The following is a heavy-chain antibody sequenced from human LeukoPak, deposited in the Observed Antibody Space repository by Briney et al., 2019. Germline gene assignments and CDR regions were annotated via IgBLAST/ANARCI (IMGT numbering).Heavy chain of an antibody. Sequence: SETLPLTCTVSVGSVSRGSYYWSWTRQPPGKGLEWIGYIHHSGTTNYSPSLKSRVTISVDMSKNQFFLNLTSVTAADTAVYYCARGRLGATYWGQGTLVTVSS. D-gene: IGHD1-26*01. J-gene: IGHJ4*02. V-gene: IGHV4-61*01. CDR2: IHHSGTT. CDR1: VGSVSRGSYY. CDR3: ARGRLGATY.